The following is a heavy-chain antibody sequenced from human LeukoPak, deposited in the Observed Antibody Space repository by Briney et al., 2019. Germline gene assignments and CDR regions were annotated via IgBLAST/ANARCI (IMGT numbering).Heavy chain of an antibody. Sequence: RPGGSLRLSCAASGFTFDDYAMHWVRQAPGKGLEWVSGISWNSGSIGYADSVKGRFTISRDNAKNSLYLQMNSLRAEDTALYYCAKDQDYSRRETFGYWGQGTLVTVSS. J-gene: IGHJ4*02. CDR3: AKDQDYSRRETFGY. CDR1: GFTFDDYA. V-gene: IGHV3-9*01. D-gene: IGHD6-6*01. CDR2: ISWNSGSI.